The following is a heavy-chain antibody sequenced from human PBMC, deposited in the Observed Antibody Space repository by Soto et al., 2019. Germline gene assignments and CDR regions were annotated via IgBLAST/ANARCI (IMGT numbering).Heavy chain of an antibody. Sequence: SETLSLTCTVSGGSISSSSYYWGWIRQPPGKGLEWIGSIYYSGSTYYNPSLKSRVTISVDTSKNQFSLKLSSVPAADMAVYYCARDSIAVADHYYYYGMDVWGQGTKVTVSS. CDR1: GGSISSSSYY. V-gene: IGHV4-39*02. D-gene: IGHD6-19*01. J-gene: IGHJ6*02. CDR3: ARDSIAVADHYYYYGMDV. CDR2: IYYSGST.